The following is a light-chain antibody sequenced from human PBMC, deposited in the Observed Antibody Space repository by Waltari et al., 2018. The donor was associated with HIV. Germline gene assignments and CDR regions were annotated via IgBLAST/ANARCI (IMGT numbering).Light chain of an antibody. J-gene: IGLJ2*01. Sequence: QSALTQPRSVSGSPGQSVTISCTGTSSDVGGYNYVSWYQQHPGQAPKLMIYDVSKRPSGGPDRVSGTKSGNTASLTISGLQAEDEADYYCCSYAGSYTYVVFGGGTKLTVL. V-gene: IGLV2-11*01. CDR3: CSYAGSYTYVV. CDR1: SSDVGGYNY. CDR2: DVS.